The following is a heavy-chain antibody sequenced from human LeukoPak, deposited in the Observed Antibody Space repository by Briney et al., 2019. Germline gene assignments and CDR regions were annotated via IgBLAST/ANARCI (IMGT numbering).Heavy chain of an antibody. CDR2: ISGSGAGT. J-gene: IGHJ4*02. CDR1: GFTFSNYA. Sequence: GGSLRLSCAASGFTFSNYAMSWVSQAPGKGLEWVSTISGSGAGTYYADSVKGRFTISRDNSKNTLYLQMHSLRAEDTAVYYCATNTRSWSFDYWGQGTLVTVSS. V-gene: IGHV3-23*01. D-gene: IGHD6-13*01. CDR3: ATNTRSWSFDY.